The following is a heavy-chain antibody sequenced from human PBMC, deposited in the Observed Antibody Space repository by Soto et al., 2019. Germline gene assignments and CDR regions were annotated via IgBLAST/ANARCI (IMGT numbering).Heavy chain of an antibody. V-gene: IGHV3-30*03. Sequence: VQLVESGGGVVQPGRSLRVSCVASGFTFSNFAMYWVRQAPGKGLEWVALISHDGDNQYYADSLKGRFTVSRDNSKSTLSLQMTSPRPDDTAIYYCARRIPVSGPYGAFDLWGQGTMVTVSS. CDR1: GFTFSNFA. CDR2: ISHDGDNQ. J-gene: IGHJ3*01. D-gene: IGHD6-13*01. CDR3: ARRIPVSGPYGAFDL.